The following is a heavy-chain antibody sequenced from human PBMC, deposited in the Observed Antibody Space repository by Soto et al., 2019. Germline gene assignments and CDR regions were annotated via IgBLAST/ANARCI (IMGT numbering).Heavy chain of an antibody. J-gene: IGHJ4*02. CDR2: INPNSGDT. V-gene: IGHV1-2*02. D-gene: IGHD3-22*01. Sequence: QVQLVQSGTEVKKPGASVKVSCKASGYTFIDYHMHWVRQAPGQGLEWMGWINPNSGDTNYAQKFQGRVTLTRDTSIRTAYMELSRLRSDDTAVYYCARDPSNFYDSSARVDYWGQGTLVTVSS. CDR3: ARDPSNFYDSSARVDY. CDR1: GYTFIDYH.